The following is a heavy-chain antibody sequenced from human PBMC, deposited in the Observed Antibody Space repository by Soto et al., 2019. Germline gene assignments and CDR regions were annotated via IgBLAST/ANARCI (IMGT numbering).Heavy chain of an antibody. CDR2: INPDTDDT. V-gene: IGHV1-2*02. CDR3: ARDYFDRSGLYGMDL. CDR1: GYTFIDYY. J-gene: IGHJ6*02. Sequence: QLLQSGAEVRKPGASVKVSCKASGYTFIDYYMHWVRQAPGQGLEWMGWINPDTDDTHYAQKFQGRLIMTKDTSIKTVYMELGRLTSDDTDVYYCARDYFDRSGLYGMDLWGQGTTFTVSS. D-gene: IGHD3-22*01.